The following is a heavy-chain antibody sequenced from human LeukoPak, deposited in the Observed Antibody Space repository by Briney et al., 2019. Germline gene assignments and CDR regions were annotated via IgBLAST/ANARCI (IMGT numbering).Heavy chain of an antibody. D-gene: IGHD3-3*01. J-gene: IGHJ4*02. Sequence: GGSLRLSCAASGFTFSSYAMSWVRQAPGKGLEWVSAISGSGGSTYYADSVKGRSTISRDNSKNTLYLQMNSLRAEDTAVYYCAKVRITIFGVDIYSGGFDYWGQGTLVTVSS. CDR1: GFTFSSYA. V-gene: IGHV3-23*01. CDR3: AKVRITIFGVDIYSGGFDY. CDR2: ISGSGGST.